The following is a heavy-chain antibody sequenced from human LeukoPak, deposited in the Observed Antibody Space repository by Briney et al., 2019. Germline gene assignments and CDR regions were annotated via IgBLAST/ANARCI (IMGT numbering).Heavy chain of an antibody. V-gene: IGHV3-30*02. D-gene: IGHD1-20*01. CDR1: GFTINKYG. CDR3: TITESPDY. J-gene: IGHJ4*02. CDR2: IRYYGDTR. Sequence: PGGSLRLSCAASGFTINKYGIHWVRQAPGKGLEWVALIRYYGDTRFYADSVKGRFTVSRDNSKNTVYLQMRSLKPEDTALYCATITESPDYWGQGTLVTVSS.